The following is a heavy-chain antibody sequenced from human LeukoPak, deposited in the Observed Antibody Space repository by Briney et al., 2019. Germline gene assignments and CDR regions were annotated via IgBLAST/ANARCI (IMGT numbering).Heavy chain of an antibody. V-gene: IGHV1-18*01. CDR2: ISAYSGNT. D-gene: IGHD2/OR15-2a*01. CDR1: GYTFTSFG. J-gene: IGHJ4*02. CDR3: VRGGGPRVIVTVDLDY. Sequence: ASVKVSCKASGYTFTSFGISWVRQAPGQGLEWMGWISAYSGNTNYAQSFQGRVTMTTDTSTRTAYMELRSLRSDDTAVYFCVRGGGPRVIVTVDLDYWGQGTLVTVSS.